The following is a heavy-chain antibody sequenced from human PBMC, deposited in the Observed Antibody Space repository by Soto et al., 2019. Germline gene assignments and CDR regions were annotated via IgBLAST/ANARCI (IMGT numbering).Heavy chain of an antibody. CDR1: GGTFSSYA. CDR2: IIPIFGTA. D-gene: IGHD2-2*02. V-gene: IGHV1-69*01. CDR3: ARALVPAAIRSVNYYGMDV. Sequence: QVQLVQSGAEVKKPGSSVKVSCKASGGTFSSYAISWVRQAPGQGLEWMGGIIPIFGTANYAQKFQGRVTITADESTSTAYMELSSLRSEDTAVYYCARALVPAAIRSVNYYGMDVWGQGTTVTVSS. J-gene: IGHJ6*02.